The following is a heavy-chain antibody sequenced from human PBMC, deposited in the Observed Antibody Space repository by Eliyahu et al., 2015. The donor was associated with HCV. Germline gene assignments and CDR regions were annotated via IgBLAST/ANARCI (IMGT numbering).Heavy chain of an antibody. Sequence: PGKGLEWLSLIQYDEKNEYYADSVRGRFTVSRDNSYNTLYLQMTSLRVEDTAVYYCAKTGLWGGPHNEHWYFDLWGRGTLVTVSS. V-gene: IGHV3-30*02. CDR3: AKTGLWGGPHNEHWYFDL. CDR2: IQYDEKNE. D-gene: IGHD7-27*01. J-gene: IGHJ2*01.